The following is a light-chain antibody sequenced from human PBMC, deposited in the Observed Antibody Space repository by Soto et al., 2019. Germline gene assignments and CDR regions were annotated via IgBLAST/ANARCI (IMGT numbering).Light chain of an antibody. CDR2: AAS. CDR3: QQANSFPLT. J-gene: IGKJ3*01. V-gene: IGKV1-12*01. CDR1: QGINNW. Sequence: DIQMTQSPSSVSASVGERVTITCRASQGINNWLAWYQQKPGKAPKLLIYAASILQSGVPSRFSGSESGTNFTLTIDSLQPEDFATYYCQQANSFPLTFGPGTKVDIK.